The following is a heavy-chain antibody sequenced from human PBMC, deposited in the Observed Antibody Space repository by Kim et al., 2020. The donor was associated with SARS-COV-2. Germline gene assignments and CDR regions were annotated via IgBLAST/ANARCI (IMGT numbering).Heavy chain of an antibody. CDR1: GFTFSSYA. J-gene: IGHJ6*02. CDR2: ISGSGGST. Sequence: GGSLRLSCAASGFTFSSYAMSWVRQAPGKGLEWVSAISGSGGSTYYADSVTGRFTISRDNSKNTLYLQMNSLSAEDTAVYYCAKDWVELGNNSYYYYGMDVWGQGTTVTVSS. CDR3: AKDWVELGNNSYYYYGMDV. D-gene: IGHD7-27*01. V-gene: IGHV3-23*01.